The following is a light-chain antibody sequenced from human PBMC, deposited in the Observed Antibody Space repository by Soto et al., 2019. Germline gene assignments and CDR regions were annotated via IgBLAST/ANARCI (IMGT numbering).Light chain of an antibody. CDR1: SSDIGDYDY. CDR2: EVS. Sequence: QSVLTQPASVYGSPGQSITISCTGSSSDIGDYDYVSWYQQHPGKAPKVLISEVSNRPSGVSNRFSGSKSGNTASLTISGLQAEDEADYYCNSYATGNTRVFGTGTKVTVL. V-gene: IGLV2-14*01. J-gene: IGLJ1*01. CDR3: NSYATGNTRV.